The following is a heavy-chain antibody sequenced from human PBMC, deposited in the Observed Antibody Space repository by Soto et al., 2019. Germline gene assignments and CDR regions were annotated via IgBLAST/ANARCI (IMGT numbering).Heavy chain of an antibody. J-gene: IGHJ3*02. Sequence: QVQLVESGGGLVKPGGSLRLSCAASGFTFSDYYMSWIRQAPGKGLEWVSYISSSSSYTNYADSVKGRFTISRDNAKNSLYLQMNSLRAEDTAVYYCAREMVAGYYDSSGYYSSFDIWDQGTMVTVSS. D-gene: IGHD3-22*01. CDR3: AREMVAGYYDSSGYYSSFDI. V-gene: IGHV3-11*06. CDR2: ISSSSSYT. CDR1: GFTFSDYY.